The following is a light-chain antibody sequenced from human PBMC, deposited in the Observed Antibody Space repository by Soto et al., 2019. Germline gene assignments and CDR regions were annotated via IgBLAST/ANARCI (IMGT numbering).Light chain of an antibody. CDR3: QTYGDSLFT. CDR1: QSVSSY. Sequence: EIVLTQSPATLSLSPGERATLSCRASQSVSSYLAWYQQKPGQAPRLLIYDASNRATGIPARFSGSGSGTDFTLTISSLEPEDFAVYYCQTYGDSLFTFGPGTKV. CDR2: DAS. J-gene: IGKJ3*01. V-gene: IGKV3-11*01.